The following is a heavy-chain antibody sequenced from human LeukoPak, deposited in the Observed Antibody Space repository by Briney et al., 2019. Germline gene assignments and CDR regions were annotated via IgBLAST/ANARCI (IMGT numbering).Heavy chain of an antibody. CDR3: ARRHAGQWLDYFDY. CDR2: INPNSGGT. J-gene: IGHJ4*02. V-gene: IGHV1-2*02. CDR1: GYSFTSHY. D-gene: IGHD6-19*01. Sequence: ASVKVSCKASGYSFTSHYMHWVRQAPGQGLEWMGWINPNSGGTNYAQKFQGRVTLTRDTSTSTVYMELSSLTSDDTAMYYCARRHAGQWLDYFDYWGQGTLVTVSS.